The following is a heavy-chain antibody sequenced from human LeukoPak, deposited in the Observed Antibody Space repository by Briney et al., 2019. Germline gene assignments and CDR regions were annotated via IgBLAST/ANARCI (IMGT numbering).Heavy chain of an antibody. CDR1: GFTFSNYA. J-gene: IGHJ4*02. CDR2: ISGGGGST. D-gene: IGHD1-26*01. CDR3: AKGGKWDVTPFDY. Sequence: PGGSLRLSCAASGFTFSNYAMNWVRQAPGKGLEWVSTISGGGGSTYCADSVKGRFTISRDNSKNTLYLQVNSLRAEDTAVYYCAKGGKWDVTPFDYWGQGTLVTVSS. V-gene: IGHV3-23*01.